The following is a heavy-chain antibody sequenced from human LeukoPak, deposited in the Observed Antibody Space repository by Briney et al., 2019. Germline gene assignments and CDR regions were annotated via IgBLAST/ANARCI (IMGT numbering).Heavy chain of an antibody. Sequence: SETLSLTCAVYGGSFSGYYWSWIRQPPGKGLQWIGEINHSGSTNYNPSLKSRVTISVDTSKNQFSLKLSSVTAADTAVYYCARRRSIYNYYYYYYMDVWGKGTTVTVSS. CDR1: GGSFSGYY. D-gene: IGHD2-2*01. CDR3: ARRRSIYNYYYYYYMDV. J-gene: IGHJ6*03. V-gene: IGHV4-34*01. CDR2: INHSGST.